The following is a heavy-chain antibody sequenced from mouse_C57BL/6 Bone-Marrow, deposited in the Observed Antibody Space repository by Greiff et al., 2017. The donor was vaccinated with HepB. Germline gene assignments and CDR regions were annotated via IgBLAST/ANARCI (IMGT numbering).Heavy chain of an antibody. D-gene: IGHD1-1*01. CDR1: GYSFTGYY. CDR3: ARLITTVVPYFDY. J-gene: IGHJ2*01. CDR2: INPSTGGT. V-gene: IGHV1-42*01. Sequence: VQLQQSGPELVKPGASVKISCKASGYSFTGYYMNWVKQSPEKSLEWIGEINPSTGGTTYNQKFKAKATLTVDKSSSTAYMQLKSLTSEDSAVYYSARLITTVVPYFDYWGQGTTLTVSS.